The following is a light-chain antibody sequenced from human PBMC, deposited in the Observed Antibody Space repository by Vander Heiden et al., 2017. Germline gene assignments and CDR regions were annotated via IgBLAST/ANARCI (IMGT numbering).Light chain of an antibody. J-gene: IGLJ2*01. CDR3: QVWDSSTGV. V-gene: IGLV3-9*01. Sequence: SYELTQPLSVSVALGQTARITCGGNNIGSKNVHWYQQKPGQAPVLVIYRDSNRPSVIPERFSGSNSGNTATLTISRAQAGDEADYYCQVWDSSTGVFGGGTKLTVL. CDR1: NIGSKN. CDR2: RDS.